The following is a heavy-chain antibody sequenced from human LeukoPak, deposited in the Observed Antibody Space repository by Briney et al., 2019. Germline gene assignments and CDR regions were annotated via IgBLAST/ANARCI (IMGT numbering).Heavy chain of an antibody. D-gene: IGHD4-11*01. CDR3: ARGVTTRHPYYYYYMDV. Sequence: PGGSLRLSCAASGFTFDDYGMSWVRQAPGKGLEWVSGINWNGGSTGYADSVKGRFTISRDNAKNSLYLQMNSLRAEDTALYYCARGVTTRHPYYYYYMDVWGKGTTVTVSS. CDR2: INWNGGST. CDR1: GFTFDDYG. V-gene: IGHV3-20*04. J-gene: IGHJ6*03.